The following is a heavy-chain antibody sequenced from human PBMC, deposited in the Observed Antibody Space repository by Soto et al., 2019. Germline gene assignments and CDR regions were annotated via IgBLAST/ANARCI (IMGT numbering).Heavy chain of an antibody. Sequence: EVLLLESGGGLVQPGGSLRLSCAASGFTSGTTWVRQTPGRGLEWVSDISASSGKIFYAESVRGRFTISKDNSKNTLYLQMDSLRDDDTAIYFCTQWDGYADVWGQGTTVIVSS. J-gene: IGHJ6*02. CDR3: TQWDGYADV. CDR2: ISASSGKI. D-gene: IGHD1-26*01. V-gene: IGHV3-23*01. CDR1: GFTSGT.